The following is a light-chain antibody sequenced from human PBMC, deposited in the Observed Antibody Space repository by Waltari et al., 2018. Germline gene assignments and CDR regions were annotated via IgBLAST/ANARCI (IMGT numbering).Light chain of an antibody. Sequence: EIVLTQSPGTLSLSPGERATLSCRASQSVSNNYLAWYQAKPGQAPRLLIYAVSHRATGIPDRFSGGGSGTDFTLTISRLEPEDCAVYYCQQYGGSPKYTFGQGTKLEIK. V-gene: IGKV3-20*01. J-gene: IGKJ2*01. CDR2: AVS. CDR3: QQYGGSPKYT. CDR1: QSVSNNY.